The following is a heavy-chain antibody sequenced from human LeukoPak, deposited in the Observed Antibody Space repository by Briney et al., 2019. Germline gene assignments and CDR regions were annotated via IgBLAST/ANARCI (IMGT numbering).Heavy chain of an antibody. Sequence: ASVKVSCKASGYTFTGCYMHWVRQAPGQGLEWMGWINPNSGGTNYAQKFQGRVTMTRDTSISTAYMELSRLRSDDTAVYYCARGPPTIAVAGTGSDYWGQRTLVTVSS. CDR2: INPNSGGT. V-gene: IGHV1-2*02. D-gene: IGHD6-19*01. J-gene: IGHJ4*02. CDR3: ARGPPTIAVAGTGSDY. CDR1: GYTFTGCY.